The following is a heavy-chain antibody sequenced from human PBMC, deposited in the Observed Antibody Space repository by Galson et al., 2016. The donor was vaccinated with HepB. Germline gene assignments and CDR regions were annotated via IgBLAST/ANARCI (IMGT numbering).Heavy chain of an antibody. Sequence: SVKVSCKASGYTFTNYAMHWVRQAPGQRLEWMGWIRTANGDTRYSQKFQGRVTITGDTSANTAYMELHSLRSEDTAVYYCARDWATPGIAEAPDYWGQGTLVTVSS. CDR3: ARDWATPGIAEAPDY. V-gene: IGHV1-3*04. D-gene: IGHD6-19*01. J-gene: IGHJ4*02. CDR1: GYTFTNYA. CDR2: IRTANGDT.